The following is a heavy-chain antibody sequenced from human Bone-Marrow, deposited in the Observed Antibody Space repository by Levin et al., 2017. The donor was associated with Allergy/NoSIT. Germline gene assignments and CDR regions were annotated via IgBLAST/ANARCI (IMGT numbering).Heavy chain of an antibody. V-gene: IGHV4-34*01. CDR3: ARGTATYYDFWSGFIAGGYYYYYGMDV. CDR1: GGSFSGYY. Sequence: GSLRLSCAVYGGSFSGYYWSWIRQPPGKGLEWIGEINHSGSTNYNPSLKSRVTISVDTSKNQFSLKLSSVTAADTAVYYCARGTATYYDFWSGFIAGGYYYYYGMDVWGQGTTVTVSS. CDR2: INHSGST. D-gene: IGHD3-3*01. J-gene: IGHJ6*02.